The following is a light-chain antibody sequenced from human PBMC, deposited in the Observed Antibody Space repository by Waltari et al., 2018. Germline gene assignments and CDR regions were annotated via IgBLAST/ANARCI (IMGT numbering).Light chain of an antibody. CDR3: HQYMSYPWT. J-gene: IGKJ1*01. CDR2: ESA. CDR1: QSIGRW. V-gene: IGKV1-5*03. Sequence: DIQMTQSPATLPASVGDRVPITCRASQSIGRWLACYQQKPGKAPKLLISESAKLQSGVPSRFSGSGSGTDFTLTINGLQPDDFAIYYCHQYMSYPWTFGLGTKVEIK.